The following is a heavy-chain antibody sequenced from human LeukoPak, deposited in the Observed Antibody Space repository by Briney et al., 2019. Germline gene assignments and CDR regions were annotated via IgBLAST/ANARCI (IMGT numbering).Heavy chain of an antibody. Sequence: PGGSLRLSCAASGFTFDDYAMHWVRQAPGKGLEWVSGISWNSGSIGYADSVKGRFTISRDNAKNSLYLQMNSLRAEDTALYYCAKDKYIKKAYYYDSSGYDYWGQGTLVTVSS. D-gene: IGHD3-22*01. V-gene: IGHV3-9*01. CDR2: ISWNSGSI. CDR1: GFTFDDYA. J-gene: IGHJ4*02. CDR3: AKDKYIKKAYYYDSSGYDY.